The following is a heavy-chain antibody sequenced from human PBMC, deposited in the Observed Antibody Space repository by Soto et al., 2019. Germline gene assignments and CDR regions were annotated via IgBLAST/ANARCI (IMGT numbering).Heavy chain of an antibody. CDR3: ARDKRDLRFLEWSYYFDY. CDR1: GFTFSNYA. D-gene: IGHD3-3*01. Sequence: QVQLVESGGGVVQPGRSLRLSCAPSGFTFSNYAMHWVRQAPGKGLEWVAVISYDGSNKYYADSVKGRFTISRDNAQNAMYLQMTSLRAEDTAVYYCARDKRDLRFLEWSYYFDYWGQGTLVTVSS. CDR2: ISYDGSNK. J-gene: IGHJ4*02. V-gene: IGHV3-30-3*01.